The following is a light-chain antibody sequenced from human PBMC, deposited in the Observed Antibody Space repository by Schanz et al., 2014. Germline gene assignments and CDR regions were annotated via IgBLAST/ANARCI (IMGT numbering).Light chain of an antibody. CDR1: QSVSSSY. V-gene: IGKV3-20*01. J-gene: IGKJ1*01. Sequence: EFVLTQSPGTLSLSPGEGATLSCRASQSVSSSYLAWYQQKPGQAPRLLIYDTSNRATGIPPRFSGSMSGTEFTLTIDSLQSEDLAVYFCQQYDTWPRTFGQGTKVEI. CDR3: QQYDTWPRT. CDR2: DTS.